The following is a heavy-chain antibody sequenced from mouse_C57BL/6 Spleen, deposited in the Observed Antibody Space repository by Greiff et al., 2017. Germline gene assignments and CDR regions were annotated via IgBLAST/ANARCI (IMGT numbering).Heavy chain of an antibody. J-gene: IGHJ2*01. V-gene: IGHV6-3*01. CDR3: TDQIYLGFDY. CDR1: GFTFSNYW. D-gene: IGHD1-1*01. Sequence: EVMLVESGGGLVQPGGSMKLSCVASGFTFSNYWMNWVRQSPEKGLEWVAQIRLKSDNYATHYAESVKGKFTISRDDSTSSVYLQMNNLRAEETGIYYCTDQIYLGFDYWGQGTTLTVSS. CDR2: IRLKSDNYAT.